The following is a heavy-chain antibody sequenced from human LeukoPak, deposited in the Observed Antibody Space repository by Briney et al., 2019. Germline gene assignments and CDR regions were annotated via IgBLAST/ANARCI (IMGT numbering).Heavy chain of an antibody. D-gene: IGHD3-10*01. V-gene: IGHV3-7*01. CDR2: IKQDGSEK. J-gene: IGHJ4*02. Sequence: PGGSLRLSCAASGFTLSSYWMSWVRQAPGKGLEWVANIKQDGSEKYYVDSVKGRFTISRDNAKNSLYLQMNSLRAEDTAVYYCARIEDGGLGYWGQGTLVTVSS. CDR1: GFTLSSYW. CDR3: ARIEDGGLGY.